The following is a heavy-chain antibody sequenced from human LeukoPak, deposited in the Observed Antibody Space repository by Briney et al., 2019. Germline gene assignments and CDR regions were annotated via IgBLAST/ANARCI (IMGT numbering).Heavy chain of an antibody. CDR3: ALDDYGDYPIDY. J-gene: IGHJ4*02. V-gene: IGHV1-2*02. CDR1: GYTFTGYY. CDR2: INPNSGGT. D-gene: IGHD4-17*01. Sequence: ASVKVSCKASGYTFTGYYMHWVRQAPGQGLAWMGWINPNSGGTNYAQKFQGRVTMTRDTSISTAYMELSRLRSDDTAVYYCALDDYGDYPIDYWGQGTLVTVSS.